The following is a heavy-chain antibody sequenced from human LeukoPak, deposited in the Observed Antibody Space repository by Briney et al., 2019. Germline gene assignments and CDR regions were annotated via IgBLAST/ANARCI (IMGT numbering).Heavy chain of an antibody. V-gene: IGHV1-18*01. D-gene: IGHD3-10*01. CDR1: GYTFTSYG. CDR3: ARDYYD. J-gene: IGHJ4*02. Sequence: ASVKVSCKASGYTFTSYGISWVRQAPGQGLEWMGWISAYNGNTNYAQKFQGRVTITADESTSTAYMELSSLRSEDTAVYYCARDYYDWGQGTLVTVSS. CDR2: ISAYNGNT.